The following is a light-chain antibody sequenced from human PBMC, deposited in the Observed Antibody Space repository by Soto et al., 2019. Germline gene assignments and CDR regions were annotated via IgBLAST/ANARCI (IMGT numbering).Light chain of an antibody. V-gene: IGLV2-11*01. J-gene: IGLJ3*02. CDR2: DVS. CDR3: CSYAGTYTLWV. CDR1: SSDVGGYNF. Sequence: QSVLTQPRSVSGSPGQSVTISCTGTSSDVGGYNFVSWYQQYPGKAPKLIIYDVSKRPSGVPDRFSGSKSGNTASLTISGLQAEDEADYHCCSYAGTYTLWVFGGGTTLTVL.